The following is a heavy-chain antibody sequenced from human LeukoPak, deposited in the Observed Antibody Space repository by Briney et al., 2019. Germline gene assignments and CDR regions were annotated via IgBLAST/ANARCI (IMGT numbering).Heavy chain of an antibody. J-gene: IGHJ4*02. CDR2: ISVISSYI. CDR1: GFTLGSHS. V-gene: IGHV3-21*01. Sequence: GRSLRPSCAASGFTLGSHSMDWVRQAPGSWLGWGSSISVISSYIYYAESVQGRLPISRDHAKNSLYLQMNSLRAEDTAVYYCARAAENYGGRFDSWGQGTLLTVSS. D-gene: IGHD3-16*01. CDR3: ARAAENYGGRFDS.